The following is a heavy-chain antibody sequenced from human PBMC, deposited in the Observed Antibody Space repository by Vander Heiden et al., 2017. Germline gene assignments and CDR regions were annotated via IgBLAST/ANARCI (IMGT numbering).Heavy chain of an antibody. CDR3: VRDRRPRTMSEIVITGEFDY. V-gene: IGHV3-48*02. CDR1: AFTFSSHH. J-gene: IGHJ4*02. Sequence: EVQLVESGGGLVQPGGSLRLSCAASAFTFSSHHMNWVRPAPGKGLEWLSYISSSSSTITYADSVKGRFTISRDSAKNSLYLQMSSLRDDDTAVYYCVRDRRPRTMSEIVITGEFDYWGPGTLVTVSS. D-gene: IGHD3-16*02. CDR2: ISSSSSTI.